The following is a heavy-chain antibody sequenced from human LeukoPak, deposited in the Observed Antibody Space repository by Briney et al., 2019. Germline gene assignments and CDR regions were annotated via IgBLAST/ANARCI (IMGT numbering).Heavy chain of an antibody. CDR3: ARATSYDYVWGSPYFDY. J-gene: IGHJ4*02. CDR2: THYSGST. D-gene: IGHD3-16*01. Sequence: SETLSFTCTVSGGSINSHYWSWIRQSQGKGLEWIGYTHYSGSTNFNPSLKSRVTLSLDTSKNQFSLRLSSVTAADTAVYYCARATSYDYVWGSPYFDYWGQGTLVTVSS. CDR1: GGSINSHY. V-gene: IGHV4-59*11.